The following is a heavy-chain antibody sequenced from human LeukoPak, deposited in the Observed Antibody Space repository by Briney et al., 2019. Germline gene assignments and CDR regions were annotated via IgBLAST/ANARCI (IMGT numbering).Heavy chain of an antibody. V-gene: IGHV4-30-2*01. Sequence: PSQTLSLTCTVSGGSISSGGYYWSWIRQPPGKGLEWIGYIYHSGSTYYNPSLKSRVTISVDRSKNQFSLKLSSVTAADTAVYYCARRGIAAAGTGLDYWGQGTLVTVSS. CDR2: IYHSGST. CDR1: GGSISSGGYY. D-gene: IGHD6-13*01. CDR3: ARRGIAAAGTGLDY. J-gene: IGHJ4*02.